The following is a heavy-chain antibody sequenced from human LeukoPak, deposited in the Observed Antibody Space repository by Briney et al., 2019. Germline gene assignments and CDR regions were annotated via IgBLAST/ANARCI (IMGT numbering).Heavy chain of an antibody. CDR2: IYYSGCT. Sequence: SETLSVTCTVSGGSISSYYWSWIRQPPGKGLEWIGYIYYSGCTNYNPSLKSRVTISVDTSKNQFSLKLSSVTAADTAVYYCARNLEWEPFDYWGQGTLVTVSS. CDR1: GGSISSYY. CDR3: ARNLEWEPFDY. D-gene: IGHD1-26*01. J-gene: IGHJ4*02. V-gene: IGHV4-59*01.